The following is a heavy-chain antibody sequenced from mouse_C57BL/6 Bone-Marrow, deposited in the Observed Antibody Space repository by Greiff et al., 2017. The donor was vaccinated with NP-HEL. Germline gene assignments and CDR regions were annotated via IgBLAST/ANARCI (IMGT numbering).Heavy chain of an antibody. CDR2: INPNNGGT. V-gene: IGHV1-26*01. Sequence: EVQLQQSGPELVKPGASVKISCKASGYTFTDYYMNWVKQSHGKSLEWIGDINPNNGGTSYNQKFKGKATLTVDKSSSTAYMELRSLTSEDSAVYYWARESPYYAMDYWGQGTSVTVSS. J-gene: IGHJ4*01. CDR1: GYTFTDYY. CDR3: ARESPYYAMDY.